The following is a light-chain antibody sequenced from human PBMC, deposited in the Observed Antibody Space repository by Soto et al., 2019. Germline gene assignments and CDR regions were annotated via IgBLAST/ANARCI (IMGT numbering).Light chain of an antibody. CDR1: QSISTW. Sequence: DIKMSQCPSTLAASVGDRVTITCRANQSISTWLGWYQQKPGKAPKLLIYAASSLQSGVPSRFSGSGSGTDFTLTISSLQPEDFATYYCQQSYSTLGTFGQGTKV. CDR3: QQSYSTLGT. V-gene: IGKV1-39*01. J-gene: IGKJ1*01. CDR2: AAS.